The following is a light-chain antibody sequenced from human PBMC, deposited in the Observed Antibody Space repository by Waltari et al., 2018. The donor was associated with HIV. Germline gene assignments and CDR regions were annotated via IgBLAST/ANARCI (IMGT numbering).Light chain of an antibody. CDR3: CSHAGNFIFA. Sequence: QSALTQPHSVSGSPGQSLTISCTGTSSYVDTFVSWYQQHPGNAPKVIIYDVNKPPSGVPDRFSGSKSGNTAFLTISGLQAEDEAEYHCCSHAGNFIFAFGSGTKVTVL. V-gene: IGLV2-11*01. CDR2: DVN. J-gene: IGLJ1*01. CDR1: SSYVDTF.